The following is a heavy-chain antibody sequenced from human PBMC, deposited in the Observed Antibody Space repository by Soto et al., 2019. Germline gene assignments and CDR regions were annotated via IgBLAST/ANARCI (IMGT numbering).Heavy chain of an antibody. CDR2: ISPHNDRT. CDR3: ARDLYYSSGRYFDHDAFDI. CDR1: GYNFTSYG. V-gene: IGHV1-18*01. Sequence: QVPLVQSGADVKKPGASVKVSCKASGYNFTSYGISWVRQAPGQGLEWMGWISPHNDRTKYARRIQDRVTMTTETPTSTVYMELGSLRSDDTAVYYCARDLYYSSGRYFDHDAFDIWGQGTVVTVSS. J-gene: IGHJ3*02. D-gene: IGHD6-19*01.